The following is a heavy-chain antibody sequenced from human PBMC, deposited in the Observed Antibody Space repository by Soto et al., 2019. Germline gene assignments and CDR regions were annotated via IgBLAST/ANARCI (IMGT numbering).Heavy chain of an antibody. CDR3: ARHPDCSGGSCPYRSPGY. J-gene: IGHJ4*02. Sequence: SETLSLTCTVSGGSISSSSYYWGWIRQPPGKGLEWIGSIYYSGSTYYNPSLKSRVTISVDTSKSQFSLKLSSVTAADTAVYYCARHPDCSGGSCPYRSPGYWGQGTLVTVSS. CDR2: IYYSGST. CDR1: GGSISSSSYY. D-gene: IGHD2-15*01. V-gene: IGHV4-39*01.